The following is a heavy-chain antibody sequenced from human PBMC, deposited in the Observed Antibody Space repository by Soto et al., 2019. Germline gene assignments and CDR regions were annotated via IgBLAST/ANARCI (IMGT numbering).Heavy chain of an antibody. CDR1: GFTFSSYD. Sequence: GGSLRLSCAASGFTFSSYDMHWVRQATGKGLEWVSAIGTAGDTYYPGSVKGRFTISRENAKNSLYLQMNSLRAGDTAVYYCARIAIDSGYDYFDYWGQGTLVTVSS. CDR2: IGTAGDT. D-gene: IGHD5-12*01. CDR3: ARIAIDSGYDYFDY. V-gene: IGHV3-13*01. J-gene: IGHJ4*02.